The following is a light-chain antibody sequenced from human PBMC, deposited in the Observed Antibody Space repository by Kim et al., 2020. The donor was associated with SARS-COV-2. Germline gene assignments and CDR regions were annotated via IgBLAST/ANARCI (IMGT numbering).Light chain of an antibody. CDR1: QSVSSSY. CDR2: GAS. Sequence: SPGERATLYCRASQSVSSSYLAWYQQKPGQAPRLLIYGASSRATGIPDRFSGSGSGTDCTLTISRLEPEDFAVYYCQQYGSSPRTFGQGTKVDIK. V-gene: IGKV3-20*01. J-gene: IGKJ1*01. CDR3: QQYGSSPRT.